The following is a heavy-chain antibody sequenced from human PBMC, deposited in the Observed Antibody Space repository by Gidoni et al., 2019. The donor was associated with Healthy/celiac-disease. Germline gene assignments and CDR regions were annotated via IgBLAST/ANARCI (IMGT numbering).Heavy chain of an antibody. D-gene: IGHD6-19*01. CDR2: IDYIGST. Sequence: QVQLQESGPGLVKPSETLSLTCTVSGGSISSYYWSWIRQPPGKGLEWIGYIDYIGSTNYNPSLKSRVTISVDTSKNQFSLKLSSVTAADTAVYYCARGAGTPLRYWGQGTLVTVSS. V-gene: IGHV4-59*01. CDR1: GGSISSYY. CDR3: ARGAGTPLRY. J-gene: IGHJ4*02.